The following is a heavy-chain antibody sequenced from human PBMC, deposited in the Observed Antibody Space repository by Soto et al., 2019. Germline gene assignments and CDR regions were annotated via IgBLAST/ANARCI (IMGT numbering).Heavy chain of an antibody. Sequence: SETLSLTCAVYGGSFSGYYWSWIRQPPGKGLEWIGEINHSGSTNYNPSLESRVTISVDTSKNQFSLKLSSVTAADTAVYYCARVYSSSWYVWFDPWGQGTLVTVSS. J-gene: IGHJ5*02. V-gene: IGHV4-34*01. CDR2: INHSGST. CDR3: ARVYSSSWYVWFDP. CDR1: GGSFSGYY. D-gene: IGHD6-13*01.